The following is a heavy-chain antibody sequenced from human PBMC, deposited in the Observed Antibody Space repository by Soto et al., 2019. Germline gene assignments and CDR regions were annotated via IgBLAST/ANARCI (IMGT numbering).Heavy chain of an antibody. CDR1: GFTFSNYW. CDR2: INSDGSVS. D-gene: IGHD2-15*01. J-gene: IGHJ6*03. V-gene: IGHV3-74*02. Sequence: EVQLVESGGGLVQPGGSLRLSCAASGFTFSNYWMYWVRQAPGKGLEWVSRINSDGSVSSYADSVKGRLTISRENVKNTRYLQMDSLRAEDTAVYYCARGDCVGGTCYSLAGSFYYYMDVWGKGTTVTVFS. CDR3: ARGDCVGGTCYSLAGSFYYYMDV.